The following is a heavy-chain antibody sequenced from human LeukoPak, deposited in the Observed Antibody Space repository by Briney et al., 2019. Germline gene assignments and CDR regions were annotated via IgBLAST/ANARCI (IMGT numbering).Heavy chain of an antibody. D-gene: IGHD2-2*01. J-gene: IGHJ6*03. CDR3: ARLKGYCSSTSCYWYYYYYYYMDV. CDR2: INHSGST. V-gene: IGHV4-38-2*02. Sequence: SETLSLTCTVSGYSISSGYYWSWIRQPPGKGLEWIGEINHSGSTNYNPSLKSRVTISVDTSKNQFSLRLSSVTAADTAVYYCARLKGYCSSTSCYWYYYYYYYMDVWGKGTTVTISS. CDR1: GYSISSGYY.